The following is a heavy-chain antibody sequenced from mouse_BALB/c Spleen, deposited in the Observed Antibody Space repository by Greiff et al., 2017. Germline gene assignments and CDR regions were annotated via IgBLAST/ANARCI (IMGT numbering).Heavy chain of an antibody. J-gene: IGHJ2*01. D-gene: IGHD1-1*01. V-gene: IGHV5-17*02. CDR3: ARHGSSFFDY. Sequence: EVQLVESGGGLVQPGGSRKLSCAASGFTFSSFGMHWVRQAPEKGLEWVAYISSGSSTIYYADTVKGRFTISRDNPKNTLFLQMTSLRSEDTAMYYCARHGSSFFDYWGQGTTLTVSS. CDR2: ISSGSSTI. CDR1: GFTFSSFG.